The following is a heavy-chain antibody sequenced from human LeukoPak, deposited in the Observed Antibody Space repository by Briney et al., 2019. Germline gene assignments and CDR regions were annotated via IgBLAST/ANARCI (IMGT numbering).Heavy chain of an antibody. J-gene: IGHJ6*03. CDR1: GGTFSSYA. CDR3: GRTRFSNIGVELRDYYYYYMDV. Sequence: SVKVSCKASGGTFSSYAISWVRQAPGQGLEWMGGIIPIFGTANYAQKFQGRVTITADESTSTAYMELSSLRSEDTAVYYCGRTRFSNIGVELRDYYYYYMDVWGKGTTVTVSS. CDR2: IIPIFGTA. V-gene: IGHV1-69*01. D-gene: IGHD1-7*01.